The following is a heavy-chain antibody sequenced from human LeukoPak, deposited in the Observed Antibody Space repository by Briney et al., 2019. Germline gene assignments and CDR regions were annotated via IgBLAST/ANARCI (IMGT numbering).Heavy chain of an antibody. CDR3: ARVTDIVVVPDAPDVIPTRTYYFDY. Sequence: SETLSLTCTVSGGSISSGDYYWSWIRQPPGKGLEWIGYIYYSGSTYYNPSLKSRVSISVDTPKNQFSLKLSSVTAADTAVYYCARVTDIVVVPDAPDVIPTRTYYFDYWGQGTLVTVSS. V-gene: IGHV4-30-4*02. CDR2: IYYSGST. D-gene: IGHD2-2*01. CDR1: GGSISSGDYY. J-gene: IGHJ4*02.